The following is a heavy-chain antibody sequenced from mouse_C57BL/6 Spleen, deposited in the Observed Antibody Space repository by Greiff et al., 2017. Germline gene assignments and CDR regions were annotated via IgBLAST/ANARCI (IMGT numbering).Heavy chain of an antibody. D-gene: IGHD1-1*01. Sequence: EVKLVESGPVLVKPGASVKMSCKASGYTFTDYYMNWVKQSHGKSLEWIGVINPYNGGTSYNQKFKGKSTLTVDKSSSTAYMQLSSLTSEDSAVYYCARGITTRYFDYLGQGTTLTVSS. CDR2: INPYNGGT. J-gene: IGHJ2*01. CDR3: ARGITTRYFDY. CDR1: GYTFTDYY. V-gene: IGHV1-19*01.